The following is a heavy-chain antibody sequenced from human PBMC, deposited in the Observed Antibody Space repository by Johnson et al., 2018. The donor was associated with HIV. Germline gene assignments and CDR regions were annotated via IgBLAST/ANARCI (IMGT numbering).Heavy chain of an antibody. Sequence: VQLVESGGGVVQPGRSLRLSCAASGFTFSSYAMSWVRQAPGKGLEWVSYISSSGSTIYYADSVKGRFTISRDNSKNTLYLQMNSLRAEDTAMYYCATSGLTLGSSSSHAFDIWGQGTMVTVSS. CDR2: ISSSGSTI. CDR3: ATSGLTLGSSSSHAFDI. V-gene: IGHV3-48*01. D-gene: IGHD6-6*01. J-gene: IGHJ3*02. CDR1: GFTFSSYA.